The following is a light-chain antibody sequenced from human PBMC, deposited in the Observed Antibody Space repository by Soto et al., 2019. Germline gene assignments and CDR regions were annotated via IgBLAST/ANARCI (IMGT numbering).Light chain of an antibody. CDR1: RSISTY. J-gene: IGKJ1*01. CDR3: QHSYTVPWA. V-gene: IGKV1-39*01. Sequence: DVPLTQSPSSLAASVGDRVTITCRASRSISTYLNWYQHKPGKAPQVLIYAASALQSGVPSRFSGSGSGTDFSLTINSLQSDDFATYYCQHSYTVPWAFGPGTKVEVK. CDR2: AAS.